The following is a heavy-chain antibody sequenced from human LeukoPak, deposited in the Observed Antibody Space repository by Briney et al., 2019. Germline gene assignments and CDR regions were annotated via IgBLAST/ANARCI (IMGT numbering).Heavy chain of an antibody. Sequence: GGSLRLSCAASGFSFADYAMHWARQAPGKGLEWVSGISWKSDTITYGDSVKGRFTISRDNAENSLYLQMHSLRVEDTALYYCVKGLGNYYGSNSKTYYYYYMDVWGKGTTVTVSS. CDR1: GFSFADYA. J-gene: IGHJ6*03. CDR2: ISWKSDTI. V-gene: IGHV3-9*01. CDR3: VKGLGNYYGSNSKTYYYYYMDV. D-gene: IGHD3-10*01.